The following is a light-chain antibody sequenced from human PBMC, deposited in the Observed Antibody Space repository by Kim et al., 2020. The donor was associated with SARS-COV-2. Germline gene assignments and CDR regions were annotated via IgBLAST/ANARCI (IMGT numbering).Light chain of an antibody. Sequence: DIQMTQSPSSLSAFVGDRVTITCRASQSISSYLNRYQQKPGKAPKLLIYAASSVQSGVPSRFSGSGSGTDFTLTISSLQPEDCATYSCQQSYRTPLTIGGGTKVDIK. CDR1: QSISSY. CDR2: AAS. V-gene: IGKV1-39*01. CDR3: QQSYRTPLT. J-gene: IGKJ4*01.